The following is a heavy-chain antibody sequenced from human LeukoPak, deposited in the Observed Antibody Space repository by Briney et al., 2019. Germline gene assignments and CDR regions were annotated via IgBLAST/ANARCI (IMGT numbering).Heavy chain of an antibody. CDR2: IYYSGST. CDR3: ARVYGYNDYFDY. CDR1: GGSISSHY. D-gene: IGHD5-24*01. Sequence: SETLSLTCTVSGGSISSHYWSWIRQPPGKGLEWIGYIYYSGSTNYNPSLKSRVTMSVDTSKNQFSLKVSSVTAADTAVYYYARVYGYNDYFDYWGQGTLVTVSS. J-gene: IGHJ4*02. V-gene: IGHV4-59*11.